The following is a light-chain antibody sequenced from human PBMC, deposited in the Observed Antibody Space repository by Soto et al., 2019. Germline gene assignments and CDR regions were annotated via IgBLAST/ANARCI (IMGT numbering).Light chain of an antibody. V-gene: IGLV1-40*01. CDR1: SSNLGAGYD. J-gene: IGLJ3*02. CDR2: GNR. Sequence: QSVLTQPPSVSGAPGQRVTISCTGNSSNLGAGYDVHWYQQLPGAAPKLVIFGNRNRTSGVPERFSGSESGTSASLAITGLQTEDEADYYCQAYDYSLTASVFGGGTKVTVL. CDR3: QAYDYSLTASV.